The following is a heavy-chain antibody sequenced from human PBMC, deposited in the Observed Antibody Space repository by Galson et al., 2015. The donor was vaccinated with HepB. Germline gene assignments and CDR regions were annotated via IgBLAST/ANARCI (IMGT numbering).Heavy chain of an antibody. Sequence: SLRLSCAASGFTFDDYAMHWVRQAPGKGPEWVAVISYDGSNKYYADSVKGRFTISRDNSKNTLYLQMNSLRAEDTAVYYCCSAWGYYDSSGYGPGAFDIWGQGTMVTVSS. D-gene: IGHD3-22*01. J-gene: IGHJ3*02. CDR3: CSAWGYYDSSGYGPGAFDI. CDR2: ISYDGSNK. V-gene: IGHV3-30-3*01. CDR1: GFTFDDYA.